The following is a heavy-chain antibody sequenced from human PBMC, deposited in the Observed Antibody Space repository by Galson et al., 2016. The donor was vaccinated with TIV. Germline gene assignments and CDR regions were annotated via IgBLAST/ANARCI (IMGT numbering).Heavy chain of an antibody. D-gene: IGHD2-21*01. V-gene: IGHV5-51*03. CDR3: ARVFSKVADCPAYFDY. Sequence: QSGAEVKKPGESLKISCKGSGYSFSKYWIAWVRQMPGKGLEWMGIINPGDSDARYSPSFQGQVTISADKSISTAYLQWSSLTASDTAMYYCARVFSKVADCPAYFDYWGQGTLVTVSS. CDR1: GYSFSKYW. CDR2: INPGDSDA. J-gene: IGHJ4*02.